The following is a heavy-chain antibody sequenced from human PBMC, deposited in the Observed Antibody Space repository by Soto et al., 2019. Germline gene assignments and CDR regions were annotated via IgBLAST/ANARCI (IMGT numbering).Heavy chain of an antibody. CDR2: INPNSGGT. V-gene: IGHV1-2*04. Sequence: QVQLVQSGAEVKKPGASVKVSCKASGYTFTGYYMHCVRQAPGQGLEWMGWINPNSGGTNYAQKLQGWVTMTRDTSISTAYMELSRLRSDDTAVYYCARLGCISTRCYYPLGYYYGMDVWGQGTTVTVSS. D-gene: IGHD2-2*01. J-gene: IGHJ6*02. CDR1: GYTFTGYY. CDR3: ARLGCISTRCYYPLGYYYGMDV.